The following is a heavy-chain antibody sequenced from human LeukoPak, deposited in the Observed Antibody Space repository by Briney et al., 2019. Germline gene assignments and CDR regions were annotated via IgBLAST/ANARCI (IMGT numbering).Heavy chain of an antibody. CDR1: GYTLTELS. D-gene: IGHD1-26*01. V-gene: IGHV1-24*01. J-gene: IGHJ4*02. CDR3: ARLETGFVESGSYYDY. Sequence: ASVKVSCKVSGYTLTELSMHWVRQAPGKGLEWMGGFDPEDGETIYAQKFQGRVTMTEDTSTDTAYMELSSLRSEDTAVYYCARLETGFVESGSYYDYWGQGTLVTVSS. CDR2: FDPEDGET.